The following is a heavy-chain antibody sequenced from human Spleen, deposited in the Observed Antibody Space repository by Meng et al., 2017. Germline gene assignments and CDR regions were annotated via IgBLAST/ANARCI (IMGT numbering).Heavy chain of an antibody. CDR3: ASLDTLTGDFDN. J-gene: IGHJ4*02. V-gene: IGHV4-38-2*02. D-gene: IGHD3-9*01. CDR1: GCSISSGYY. Sequence: ESLHISCSGSGCSISSGYYWGWIRQSPGKGLEWIGIIYHSGSTYYNPSLKSRVTISVDTSKNQFSLKLSSVTAADTAVYYCASLDTLTGDFDNWGQGTLVTVSS. CDR2: IYHSGST.